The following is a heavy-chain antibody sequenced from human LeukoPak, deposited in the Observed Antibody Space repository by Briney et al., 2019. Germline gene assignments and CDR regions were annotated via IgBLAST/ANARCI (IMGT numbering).Heavy chain of an antibody. Sequence: PGGSLRLSCAASGFTFGIYWMSWVRQAPGKGLEWVANIKQDGSEKFYVDSVKGRSTLSRDNAKNSLFLQMNSLRAEDTAVYYCARDYYGSGWYGDYWGQGTLVTVSS. V-gene: IGHV3-7*04. CDR3: ARDYYGSGWYGDY. CDR1: GFTFGIYW. D-gene: IGHD6-19*01. CDR2: IKQDGSEK. J-gene: IGHJ4*02.